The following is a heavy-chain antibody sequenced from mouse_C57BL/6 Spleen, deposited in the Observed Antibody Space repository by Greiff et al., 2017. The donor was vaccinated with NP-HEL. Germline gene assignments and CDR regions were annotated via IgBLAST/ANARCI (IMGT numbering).Heavy chain of an antibody. CDR1: GYTFTSYW. CDR3: ARRDYDPYYYAMDY. D-gene: IGHD2-4*01. V-gene: IGHV1-64*01. J-gene: IGHJ4*01. Sequence: VQLQQPGAELVKPGASVKLSCKASGYTFTSYWMHWVKQRPGQGLEWIGMIHPNSGSTNYNEKFKSKATLTVDKSSSTAYMQLSSLTSEDSAVYYCARRDYDPYYYAMDYWGQGTSVTVSS. CDR2: IHPNSGST.